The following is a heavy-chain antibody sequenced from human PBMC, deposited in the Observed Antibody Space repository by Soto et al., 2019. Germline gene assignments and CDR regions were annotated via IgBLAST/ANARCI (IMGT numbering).Heavy chain of an antibody. CDR2: IYSGGYT. D-gene: IGHD3-16*01. Sequence: EVQLVESGGGLIQPGGSLRLSCAVSGFTVSNNYMSWVRQAPGKGLEGVSVIYSGGYTAYGDSVKGRFTISRDNSKHTVALNTPSGRARGPGCFYWPPLRGEGGYWGQGTVVTVSS. V-gene: IGHV3-53*01. CDR3: PPLRGEGGY. CDR1: GFTVSNNY. J-gene: IGHJ4*02.